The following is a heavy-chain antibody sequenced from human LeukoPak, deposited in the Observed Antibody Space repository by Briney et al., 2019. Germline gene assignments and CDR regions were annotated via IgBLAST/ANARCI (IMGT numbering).Heavy chain of an antibody. CDR1: GGTFSSYA. D-gene: IGHD3-16*01. Sequence: ASVKVSCKASGGTFSSYAINWVRQATGQGLEWMGWMNPNSGNTGYAQKFQGRVTMTRNTSISTAYMELSSLRSEDTAVYYCARRSYGLVLFHTHNWFDPWGQGTLVTVSS. CDR2: MNPNSGNT. CDR3: ARRSYGLVLFHTHNWFDP. J-gene: IGHJ5*02. V-gene: IGHV1-8*02.